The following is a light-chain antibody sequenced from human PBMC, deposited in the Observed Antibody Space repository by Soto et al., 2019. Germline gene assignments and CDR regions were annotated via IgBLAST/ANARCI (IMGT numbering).Light chain of an antibody. Sequence: QSALTLPPSVSGSPGQSVTISCTGTSSDIGSYSRVSWYQQPPGTAPKLMIYQVSNRPSGVPDRFSGSKSGNTASLTISGLQAEDEADYYCSSYSSSSTLVVFGGGTKLTVL. J-gene: IGLJ2*01. CDR3: SSYSSSSTLVV. CDR1: SSDIGSYSR. CDR2: QVS. V-gene: IGLV2-18*02.